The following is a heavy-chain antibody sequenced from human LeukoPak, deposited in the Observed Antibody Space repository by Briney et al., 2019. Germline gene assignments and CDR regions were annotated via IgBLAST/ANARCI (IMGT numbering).Heavy chain of an antibody. Sequence: GGSLRLSCAASGFTFSSYWMHWVRQVPGKGLVWVSRINSDGTTTVYEDSVKGRFTISRDNGKNTLYLQMNSLRGEDTAVYYCARGYTFTSNWFDPWGQGSLVGVSA. V-gene: IGHV3-74*01. CDR3: ARGYTFTSNWFDP. J-gene: IGHJ5*02. CDR2: INSDGTTT. D-gene: IGHD6-13*01. CDR1: GFTFSSYW.